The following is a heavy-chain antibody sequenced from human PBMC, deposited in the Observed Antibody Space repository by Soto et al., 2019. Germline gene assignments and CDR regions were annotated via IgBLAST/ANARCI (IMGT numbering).Heavy chain of an antibody. V-gene: IGHV3-21*04. D-gene: IGHD3-22*01. J-gene: IGHJ3*02. CDR2: ISSSSSYI. Sequence: PGGSLRLSCAASGFTFSSYSMNWVRQAPWKGLEWVSSISSSSSYIYYADSVKGRFTISRDNAKNSLYLQMNSLRAEDTAVYYCARDRGTMIVARGGAFDIWGQGTMVTVSS. CDR1: GFTFSSYS. CDR3: ARDRGTMIVARGGAFDI.